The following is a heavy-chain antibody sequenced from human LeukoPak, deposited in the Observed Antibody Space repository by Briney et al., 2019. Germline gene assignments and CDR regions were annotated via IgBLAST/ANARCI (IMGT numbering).Heavy chain of an antibody. CDR2: INPSGGST. CDR1: GYTFTSYY. Sequence: ASVKVSCKASGYTFTSYYMHWVRQAPGQGLELMGIINPSGGSTSYAQKFQGRVTMTRDTSTSTVYMELSSLRSEDTAVYYCAIADPLYIVLMVYATHLDYWGQGTLVTVSS. CDR3: AIADPLYIVLMVYATHLDY. D-gene: IGHD2-8*01. V-gene: IGHV1-46*01. J-gene: IGHJ4*02.